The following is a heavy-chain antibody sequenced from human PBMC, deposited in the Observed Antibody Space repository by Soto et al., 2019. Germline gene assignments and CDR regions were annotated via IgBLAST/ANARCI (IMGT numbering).Heavy chain of an antibody. CDR3: ARGSRRWNTTPSERLNWLDP. CDR2: ISPSGTT. Sequence: QVQLQQWGAGVLKPSETLSLTCAVYGGSFSDFSWTWIRQSPGKGLEWVGEISPSGTTNYNASLKSRVTISVDTSKNQFSLELTSVTAADTAVYYCARGSRRWNTTPSERLNWLDPWGQGTLVTVSS. D-gene: IGHD1-1*01. J-gene: IGHJ5*02. V-gene: IGHV4-34*01. CDR1: GGSFSDFS.